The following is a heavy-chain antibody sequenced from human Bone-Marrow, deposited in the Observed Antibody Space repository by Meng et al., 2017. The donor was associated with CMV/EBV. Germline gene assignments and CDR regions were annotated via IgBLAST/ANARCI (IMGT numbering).Heavy chain of an antibody. Sequence: LRLSCTVSGGSISSGGYYWSWVRQHPGKGLEWIGYIYYSGSTYYNPPLKSRITISVDTSKNQFSLKLSSVTAADTAVYYCARGADFWSGYCRGCGMEVWGQGATVTGYS. CDR1: GGSISSGGYY. V-gene: IGHV4-31*03. CDR2: IYYSGST. CDR3: ARGADFWSGYCRGCGMEV. J-gene: IGHJ6*02. D-gene: IGHD3/OR15-3a*01.